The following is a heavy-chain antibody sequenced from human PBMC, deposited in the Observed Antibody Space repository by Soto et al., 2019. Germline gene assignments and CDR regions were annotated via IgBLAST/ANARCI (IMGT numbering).Heavy chain of an antibody. D-gene: IGHD3-22*01. CDR1: WFSLSTSGVG. J-gene: IGHJ6*02. CDR3: AHIPLGYYDSSGYYYYYYIMDV. CDR2: IYWNDDK. Sequence: GSGPTLVNPTQPLTLTCTFSWFSLSTSGVGVGWIRQPPGKALEWLALIYWNDDKRYSPSLKSRLTITKDTSKNQVVLTMTNMDPVDTATYYCAHIPLGYYDSSGYYYYYYIMDVWGQGTTVTVSS. V-gene: IGHV2-5*01.